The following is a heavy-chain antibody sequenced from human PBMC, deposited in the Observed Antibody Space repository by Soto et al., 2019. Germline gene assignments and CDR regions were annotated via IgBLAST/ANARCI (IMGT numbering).Heavy chain of an antibody. J-gene: IGHJ4*02. V-gene: IGHV3-30*03. Sequence: GSLRLSCAASVFTFSSYWMSWVRQAPGKGLEWVALISYDEIDKYFADAVKGRFTISRDNSKNTLYLQMDSLRAEDTAVYYCAGRSGSSDYWGRGTLVTVSS. CDR3: AGRSGSSDY. CDR2: ISYDEIDK. D-gene: IGHD3-10*01. CDR1: VFTFSSYW.